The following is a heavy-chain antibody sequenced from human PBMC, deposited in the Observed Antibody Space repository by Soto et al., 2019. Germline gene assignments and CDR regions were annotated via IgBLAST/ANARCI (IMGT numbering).Heavy chain of an antibody. CDR2: IYYSGST. Sequence: ETLSLTCPVSGASISSSSYYWGWIRQPPGKGLEWIGSIYYSGSTYYNPSLKSRVTISVDTSKNQFSLKLSSVTAADTAVYYCARTGYYDSSGDRDYWGQGTLVTVYS. D-gene: IGHD3-22*01. CDR1: GASISSSSYY. V-gene: IGHV4-39*01. CDR3: ARTGYYDSSGDRDY. J-gene: IGHJ4*02.